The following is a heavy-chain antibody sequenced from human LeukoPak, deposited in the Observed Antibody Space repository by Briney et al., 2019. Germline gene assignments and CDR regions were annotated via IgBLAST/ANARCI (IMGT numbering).Heavy chain of an antibody. V-gene: IGHV3-21*01. Sequence: PGGSLRLSCAASGFTFSSYSMNWVRQAPGKGLEWVSSISSSSSYIYYADSVKGRFTISRDNAKNSLYLQMNSLRAEDTAVYYCARDFEVVPAATPSYWGQGTLVTVSS. CDR2: ISSSSSYI. D-gene: IGHD2-2*02. CDR3: ARDFEVVPAATPSY. J-gene: IGHJ4*02. CDR1: GFTFSSYS.